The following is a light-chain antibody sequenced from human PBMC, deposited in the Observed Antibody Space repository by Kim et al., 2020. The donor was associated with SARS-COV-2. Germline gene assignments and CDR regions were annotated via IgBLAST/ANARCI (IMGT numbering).Light chain of an antibody. CDR3: SSYTGNNVI. CDR2: EVN. Sequence: PGPSVTISCTGTSSDVGRYNYVSWYQHPPGKAPKLMIYEVNKRPSGVPDRFSGSKSGYTASLTVSGLQADDEADYYCSSYTGNNVIFGGGTQLTVL. V-gene: IGLV2-8*01. J-gene: IGLJ2*01. CDR1: SSDVGRYNY.